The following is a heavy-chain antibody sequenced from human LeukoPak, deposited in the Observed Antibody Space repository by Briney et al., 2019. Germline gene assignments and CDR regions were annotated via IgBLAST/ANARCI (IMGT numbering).Heavy chain of an antibody. CDR2: IWYDGSNK. Sequence: PGGSLRLSCAASGFTFSSYGMHWVRQAPGKGLEWVAVIWYDGSNKYYADSVKGRSTISRDNSKNTLYLQMNSLRAEDTAVYYCAKGDSGSYYFDYWGQGTLVTVSS. V-gene: IGHV3-33*06. CDR1: GFTFSSYG. D-gene: IGHD1-26*01. J-gene: IGHJ4*02. CDR3: AKGDSGSYYFDY.